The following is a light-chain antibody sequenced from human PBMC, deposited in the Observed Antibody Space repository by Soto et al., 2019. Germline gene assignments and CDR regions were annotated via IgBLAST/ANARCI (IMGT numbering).Light chain of an antibody. J-gene: IGKJ5*01. V-gene: IGKV3-20*01. CDR2: GAS. Sequence: EIVLSQSPGTLSLYPGERATLSCRASQSVSSNYLAWYQQKPGQAPRLLIYGASSRATGIPDRFSGSGSGTDFTLTITRLEPEDFAVYYCQQYGSAPPITFGQGNDWRL. CDR3: QQYGSAPPIT. CDR1: QSVSSNY.